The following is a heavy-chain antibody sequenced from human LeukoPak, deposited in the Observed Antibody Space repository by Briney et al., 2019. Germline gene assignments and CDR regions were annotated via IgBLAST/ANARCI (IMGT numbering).Heavy chain of an antibody. D-gene: IGHD3-22*01. Sequence: SETLSLTCTVSGGSISSYYWSWIRQPAGKGLEWIGRIYTSGSTNYNPSLKSRVTMSVDTSKNQFSLKLSSVTAADTAVYYCARSLYYDSSGYYQPGSENYFDYWGQGTLVTVSS. CDR1: GGSISSYY. CDR3: ARSLYYDSSGYYQPGSENYFDY. CDR2: IYTSGST. J-gene: IGHJ4*02. V-gene: IGHV4-4*07.